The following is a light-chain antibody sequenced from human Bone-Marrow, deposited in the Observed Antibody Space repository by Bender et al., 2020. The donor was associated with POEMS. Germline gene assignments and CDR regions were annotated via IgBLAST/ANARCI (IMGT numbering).Light chain of an antibody. J-gene: IGLJ2*01. V-gene: IGLV2-23*02. CDR2: EVT. Sequence: QSALTQPASISGSPGQAITISCTGTSRDVGSSNLVSWYQQYPGRAPKLIIFEVTQRPSGVSDRFSGFKSGNTASLTISGLQPEDGADYHCCSYAGSNTYVLFGGGTKLTVL. CDR3: CSYAGSNTYVL. CDR1: SRDVGSSNL.